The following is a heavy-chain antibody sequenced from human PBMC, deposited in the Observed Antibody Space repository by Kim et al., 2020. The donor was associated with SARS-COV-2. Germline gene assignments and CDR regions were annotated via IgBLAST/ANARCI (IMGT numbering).Heavy chain of an antibody. CDR3: SRQVGASSARCLADCFDP. CDR1: GGSISSFY. V-gene: IGHV4-59*08. D-gene: IGHD6-19*01. Sequence: SETLSLTCTVSGGSISSFYWRWIRQSPGRGLEWIGYIYYSGSTKYNPSLKSRVIMSVDASKNQIPLKLSSVIAADKAEYYCSRQVGASSARCLADCFDP. J-gene: IGHJ5*02. CDR2: IYYSGST.